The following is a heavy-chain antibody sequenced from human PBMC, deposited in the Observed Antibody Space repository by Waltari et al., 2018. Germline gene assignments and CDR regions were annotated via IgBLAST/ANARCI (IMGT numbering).Heavy chain of an antibody. CDR1: GFTFSNSW. D-gene: IGHD2-8*01. CDR2: IRPDGTVK. Sequence: EVRLEESGGDLVQPGGSLRLSCAASGFTFSNSWMTWVRQAPGKGLEWVANIRPDGTVKNYPDSLKGRLTISRDNAKNSLFLQLDSLRAEDTAMYYCARDSSPVVYSSDGSRVYIDAFDIWGQGTMVTVSS. CDR3: ARDSSPVVYSSDGSRVYIDAFDI. V-gene: IGHV3-7*01. J-gene: IGHJ3*02.